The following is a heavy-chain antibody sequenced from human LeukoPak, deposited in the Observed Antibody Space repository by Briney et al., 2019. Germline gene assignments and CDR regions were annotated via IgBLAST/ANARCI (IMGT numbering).Heavy chain of an antibody. CDR3: MKKEVPRQNHWFYL. Sequence: GGSLRLSCAAPGVSSRSSAMRSVRQAPGKGLGWVSHISSSGASTYYADSVKGRFTISRANSKNTLYLQINSLRAEDTAIYSWMKKEVPRQNHWFYLWGQGTLVTVSS. J-gene: IGHJ5*02. CDR2: ISSSGAST. CDR1: GVSSRSSA. D-gene: IGHD6-6*01. V-gene: IGHV3-23*01.